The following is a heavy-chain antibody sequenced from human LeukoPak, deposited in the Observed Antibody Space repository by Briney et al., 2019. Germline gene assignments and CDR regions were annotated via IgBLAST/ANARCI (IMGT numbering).Heavy chain of an antibody. Sequence: GGSLRLSCAASGLTFSSYAMSWVRQAPGKGLEWVANINPDGNDKQYVDSVKGRFTISRDNAKNSLYLQMNSLRAEDTAVYYCIPAKRGPSPLSDYWGQGTLVTVSS. CDR1: GLTFSSYA. CDR2: INPDGNDK. CDR3: IPAKRGPSPLSDY. V-gene: IGHV3-7*01. J-gene: IGHJ4*02.